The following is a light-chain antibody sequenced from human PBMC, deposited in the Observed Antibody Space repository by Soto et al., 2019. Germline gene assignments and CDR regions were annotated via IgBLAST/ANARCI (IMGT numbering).Light chain of an antibody. V-gene: IGKV1-39*01. CDR1: QTINIY. Sequence: DIQLTQSPSSLSASVGDRVTIACRAGQTINIYLNWYQHKPGQVPKLLIYAGSTLESGVPSRFSGSGSGTDFTLTISSLQREDFATYYCQQSYTTPTFGQGTNVEMK. J-gene: IGKJ1*01. CDR2: AGS. CDR3: QQSYTTPT.